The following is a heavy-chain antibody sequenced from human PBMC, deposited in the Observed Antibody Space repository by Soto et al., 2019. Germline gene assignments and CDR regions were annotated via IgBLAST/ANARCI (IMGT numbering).Heavy chain of an antibody. CDR3: ARATPTPGTDY. J-gene: IGHJ4*01. D-gene: IGHD1-1*01. CDR1: GFNFRSYW. Sequence: PGGSLRLSCAASGFNFRSYWMNWVRRAPGKGLEWLANIREDGRDMYYVDSVKGRFTVSRDNAKNSLYLDMNSLRAEDTAVYYCARATPTPGTDYWGQGTLVTVSS. V-gene: IGHV3-7*03. CDR2: IREDGRDM.